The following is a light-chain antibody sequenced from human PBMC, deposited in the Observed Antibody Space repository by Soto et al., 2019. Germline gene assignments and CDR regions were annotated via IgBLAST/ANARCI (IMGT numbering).Light chain of an antibody. CDR1: QSISSW. CDR2: KAS. V-gene: IGKV1-5*03. J-gene: IGKJ2*01. CDR3: QQYNSPYT. Sequence: DIQMTQSPSTLSASVGDRVTITCRASQSISSWLAWYQQKPGKAPKLLLYKASSLESGVPSRFSGSGSGTEFTLNTSSLQPDGFATYYCQQYNSPYTFGQGTKLEIK.